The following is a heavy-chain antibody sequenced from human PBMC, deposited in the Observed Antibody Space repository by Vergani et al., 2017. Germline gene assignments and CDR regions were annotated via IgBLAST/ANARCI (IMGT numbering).Heavy chain of an antibody. J-gene: IGHJ6*02. Sequence: EVQLVQSGAEVKKPGESLKISCKGSGYSFTSYWIGWVRQMPGKGLEWMGIIYPGDSDTRYSPSFQGQVTISADKSISTAYLQWSSLKASDTARYYCARVPSIAAAGTGDYYYYGMDVWGQGP. V-gene: IGHV5-51*01. CDR2: IYPGDSDT. CDR3: ARVPSIAAAGTGDYYYYGMDV. CDR1: GYSFTSYW. D-gene: IGHD6-13*01.